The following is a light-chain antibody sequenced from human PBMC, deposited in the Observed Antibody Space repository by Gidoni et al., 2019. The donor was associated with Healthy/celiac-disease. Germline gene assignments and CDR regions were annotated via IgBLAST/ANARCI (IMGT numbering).Light chain of an antibody. Sequence: IQMTQSPSSLSASVGNRVTITCRANQSIISYLNWYQQKPGKAPKLLIYAASSLQSGVPSRFSGSGSGTDFTLTISSLQPEDFATYYCQQSYSTPLTFGGGTEVEIK. CDR2: AAS. CDR1: QSIISY. V-gene: IGKV1-39*01. J-gene: IGKJ4*01. CDR3: QQSYSTPLT.